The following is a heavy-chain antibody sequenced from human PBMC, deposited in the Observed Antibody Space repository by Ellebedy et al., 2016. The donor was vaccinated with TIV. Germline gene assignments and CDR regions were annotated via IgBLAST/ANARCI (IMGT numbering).Heavy chain of an antibody. CDR1: GFTFSQFG. CDR2: ISRSTSTM. J-gene: IGHJ4*02. Sequence: GESLKISCAASGFTFSQFGMHWVRQAPGKGLEWVSYISRSTSTMYYADSVRGRFTISRDNSKNTLYLQMNSLRADDTAVYYCAKGIAIAAAGIDFWGQGTLVTVSS. CDR3: AKGIAIAAAGIDF. V-gene: IGHV3-48*01. D-gene: IGHD6-13*01.